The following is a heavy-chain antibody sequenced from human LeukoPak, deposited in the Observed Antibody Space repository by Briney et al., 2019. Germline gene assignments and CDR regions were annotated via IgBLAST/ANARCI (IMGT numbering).Heavy chain of an antibody. J-gene: IGHJ6*04. V-gene: IGHV1-8*01. Sequence: ASVKVSCKASGYTFTSYDINWVRQATGQGLEWMGWMNPNSGNTGYAQKLQGRVTMTRNTSISTAYMELSSQRSEDTAVYYCARAPMTNYYDSPDPPGADLDVWGKGTTVTVSS. CDR2: MNPNSGNT. CDR3: ARAPMTNYYDSPDPPGADLDV. CDR1: GYTFTSYD. D-gene: IGHD3-22*01.